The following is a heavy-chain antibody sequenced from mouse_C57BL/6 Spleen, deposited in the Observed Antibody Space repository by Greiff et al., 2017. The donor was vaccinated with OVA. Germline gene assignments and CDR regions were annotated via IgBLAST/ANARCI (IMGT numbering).Heavy chain of an antibody. J-gene: IGHJ2*01. V-gene: IGHV5-6*01. CDR1: GFTFSSYG. CDR3: ARHALSTMPKDLTYYFDC. Sequence: EVQRVESGGDLVKPGGSLKLSCAASGFTFSSYGMSWVRQTPDKRLEWVATISSGGSYTYYPDSVKGRFTISRDNDKNTPYLQMSSLKSEDTAMYYCARHALSTMPKDLTYYFDCWGQGTTLTVSS. CDR2: ISSGGSYT. D-gene: IGHD2-1*01.